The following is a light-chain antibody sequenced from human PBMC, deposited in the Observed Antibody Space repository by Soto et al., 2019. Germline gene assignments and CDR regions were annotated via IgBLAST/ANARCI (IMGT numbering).Light chain of an antibody. CDR2: AAS. CDR3: QQLNSYPPT. Sequence: IQLTQSPSSLSASVGDRVTVTCRASQGISSYLAWYQQQPGKAPKLLLYAASTLQRGVSSRFSGSGSGTDFTLTISSLQPEDCATYYCQQLNSYPPTFGQGTKLEIK. V-gene: IGKV1-9*01. J-gene: IGKJ2*01. CDR1: QGISSY.